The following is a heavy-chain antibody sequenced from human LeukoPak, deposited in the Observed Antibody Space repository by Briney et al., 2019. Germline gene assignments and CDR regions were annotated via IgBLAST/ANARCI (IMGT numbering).Heavy chain of an antibody. V-gene: IGHV3-7*01. J-gene: IGHJ4*02. D-gene: IGHD1-1*01. CDR3: ARDLMRIGRGPEY. CDR2: MKQDGSEG. CDR1: GLTSSRHW. Sequence: GGSLRLSCAASGLTSSRHWMSWFPQAPGRGLEWVANMKQDGSEGHYVDSVKGRYTISRDNDKNSLCVQMNSLRAEDTAVYYCARDLMRIGRGPEYWGQGTLVTVSS.